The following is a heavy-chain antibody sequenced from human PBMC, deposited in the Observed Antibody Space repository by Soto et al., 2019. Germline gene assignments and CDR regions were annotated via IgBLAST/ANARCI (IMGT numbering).Heavy chain of an antibody. J-gene: IGHJ5*02. CDR3: ARLLYCGGDSYLPKYNWFDP. CDR1: GGTFSSYA. CDR2: IIPIFGTA. V-gene: IGHV1-69*06. Sequence: GASVKVSCKASGGTFSSYAISWVRQAPGQGLEWMGGIIPIFGTANYAQKFQGRVTITADKSTSTAYMELSSLRSEDTAVYYCARLLYCGGDSYLPKYNWFDPWGQGTLVTVSS. D-gene: IGHD2-21*02.